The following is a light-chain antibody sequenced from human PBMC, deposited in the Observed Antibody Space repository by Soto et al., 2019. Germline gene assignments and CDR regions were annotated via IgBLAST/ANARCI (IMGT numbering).Light chain of an antibody. CDR1: QSVSSK. CDR3: QQSNSSPKT. J-gene: IGKJ1*01. CDR2: GAS. Sequence: VVTPSPATRSETPGEGATLSCRASQSVSSKLAWYQQKPGQAPRLLIYGASTRSSGIPARFSGSGSGTEFTLTISSLQSEDSATYYCQQSNSSPKTFGQGTKVDIK. V-gene: IGKV3-15*01.